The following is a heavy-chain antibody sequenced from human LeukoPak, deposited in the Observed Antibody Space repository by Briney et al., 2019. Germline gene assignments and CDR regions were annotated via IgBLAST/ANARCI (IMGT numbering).Heavy chain of an antibody. CDR2: INPSGGST. CDR1: GYTFTSYY. V-gene: IGHV1-46*01. D-gene: IGHD3-10*01. J-gene: IGHJ4*02. CDR3: ARASRGVWFGELTNY. Sequence: ASVKVSCKASGYTFTSYYMHWVRQAPGQGLEWMGIINPSGGSTSYAQKFQGRVTMTRDTSTSTVYMELSSLRSEDTAAYYCARASRGVWFGELTNYWGQGTLVTVSS.